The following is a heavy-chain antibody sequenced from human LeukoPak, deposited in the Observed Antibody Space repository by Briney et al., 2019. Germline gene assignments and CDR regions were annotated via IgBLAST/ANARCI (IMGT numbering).Heavy chain of an antibody. CDR1: GFIFGSNW. D-gene: IGHD1-1*01. CDR2: IDQDGSYT. CDR3: AKGVIDAYNLIIFDH. Sequence: GGSLRLSCTASGFIFGSNWMSWVRQAPGKGLEWVANIDQDGSYTSYVESVKGRFTISRDNAKNSLYLEMNSLRAEDTAIYYCAKGVIDAYNLIIFDHWGQGTLVTVSS. J-gene: IGHJ4*02. V-gene: IGHV3-7*05.